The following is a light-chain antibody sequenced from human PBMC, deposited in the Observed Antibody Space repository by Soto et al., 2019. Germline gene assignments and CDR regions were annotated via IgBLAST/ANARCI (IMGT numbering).Light chain of an antibody. CDR2: EVS. J-gene: IGLJ1*01. CDR1: SSGVGSYNL. V-gene: IGLV2-23*02. Sequence: QSVLTQPASVSGSPGQSITISCTGTSSGVGSYNLVSWYQQHPGKAPKLMIYEVSKRPSGVSNRFSGSKSGNTASLTISGLQAEDEADYYCCSYAGSSTHYVFGTGTKVTVL. CDR3: CSYAGSSTHYV.